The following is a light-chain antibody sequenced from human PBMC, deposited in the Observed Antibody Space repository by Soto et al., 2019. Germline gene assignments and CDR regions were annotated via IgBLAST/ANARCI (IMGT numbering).Light chain of an antibody. CDR2: SAS. CDR1: QSVSSSY. Sequence: EIVLTQSPGTLSLSLGERATLSCRASQSVSSSYLAWYQQKPGQAPRLLIYSASNRATGIPDRFSGSGSGTDFTLTISRLEPEDFAVYYCHQRSSWPITFGQGTRLEIK. J-gene: IGKJ5*01. V-gene: IGKV3D-20*02. CDR3: HQRSSWPIT.